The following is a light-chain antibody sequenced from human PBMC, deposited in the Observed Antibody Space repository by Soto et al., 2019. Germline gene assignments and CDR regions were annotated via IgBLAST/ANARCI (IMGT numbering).Light chain of an antibody. V-gene: IGKV3-20*01. Sequence: VSSLSPGTLPLSPRERATLSCRAIQSVAGSYLAWYQQKLGQAPRLLIYGASGRATGIPDRFSGSGSGTDFTLTVSRLEPEDFAVYYCQQYGNSPAITSGQVRRLEIK. CDR1: QSVAGSY. CDR2: GAS. J-gene: IGKJ5*01. CDR3: QQYGNSPAIT.